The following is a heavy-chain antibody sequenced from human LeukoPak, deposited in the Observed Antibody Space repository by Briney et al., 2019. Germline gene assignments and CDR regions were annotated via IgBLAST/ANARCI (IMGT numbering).Heavy chain of an antibody. CDR2: IYNSGST. Sequence: SSETLSLTCTVSGGSISSYYWGWIRQPPGKGLEWIGNIYNSGSTYYNPSLKSRVTISVDTSKNQFSLKLSSVTAADTAVYYCARQAYSSNLGWFDPWGQGTLVTVSS. J-gene: IGHJ5*02. CDR3: ARQAYSSNLGWFDP. CDR1: GGSISSYY. D-gene: IGHD6-13*01. V-gene: IGHV4-39*01.